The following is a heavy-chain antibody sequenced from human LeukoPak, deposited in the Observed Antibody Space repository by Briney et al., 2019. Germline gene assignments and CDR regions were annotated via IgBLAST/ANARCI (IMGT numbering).Heavy chain of an antibody. CDR3: ARGLFYPVPYMDV. D-gene: IGHD2-21*01. Sequence: PGGSLRLSCAASGFTVSSNYMSWVRQAPGKGLEWVSVIYSGGSTYYADSVKGRFTISRDNAKNSLYLQMNSLRAEDTAVYYCARGLFYPVPYMDVWGKGTTVTVSS. V-gene: IGHV3-53*01. CDR2: IYSGGST. J-gene: IGHJ6*03. CDR1: GFTVSSNY.